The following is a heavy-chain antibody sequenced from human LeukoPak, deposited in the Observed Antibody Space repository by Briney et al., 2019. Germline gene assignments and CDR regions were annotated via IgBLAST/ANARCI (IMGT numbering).Heavy chain of an antibody. V-gene: IGHV3-21*01. CDR1: GFTFSSYS. D-gene: IGHD6-19*01. CDR3: ARLRGIAVAGLDYYYYYGMDV. CDR2: ISSSSSYI. J-gene: IGHJ6*02. Sequence: PGGSLRLSCAASGFTFSSYSMNWVRQAPGKGLEWVSSISSSSSYIYYADSVKGRFTISRDNAKNSLYLQMNSLRAEDTAVYYCARLRGIAVAGLDYYYYYGMDVWGQGTTVTVSS.